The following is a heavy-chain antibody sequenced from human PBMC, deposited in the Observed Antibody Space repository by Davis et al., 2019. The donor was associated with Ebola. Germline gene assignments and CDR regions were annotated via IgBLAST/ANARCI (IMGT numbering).Heavy chain of an antibody. CDR3: ARGPSVATAHYFDY. CDR1: GYTFTNYG. CDR2: ISGYEDNT. V-gene: IGHV1-18*01. D-gene: IGHD2-21*02. J-gene: IGHJ4*02. Sequence: AASVKVSCKASGYTFTNYGISWVRQAPGQGLEWMGWISGYEDNTNYAPRFQGRITLTKDRATSTVYMELRSLTSDDTAVYYCARGPSVATAHYFDYWGQGTLVTVSS.